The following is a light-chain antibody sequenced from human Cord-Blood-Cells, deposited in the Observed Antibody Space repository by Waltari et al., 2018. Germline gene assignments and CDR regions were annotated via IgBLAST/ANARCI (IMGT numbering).Light chain of an antibody. V-gene: IGKV1-5*03. CDR3: QQYNSDSYP. J-gene: IGKJ2*01. CDR2: KAS. CDR1: QSISSW. Sequence: DLQMPQSPSTLPAFVRAIVTFTCRASQSISSWLAWYQQKPGKAPKLLCYKASSLESGVPSRFSGIGSGTEFTLTISSLQPGDFATYYCQQYNSDSYPFSQGTKLEIK.